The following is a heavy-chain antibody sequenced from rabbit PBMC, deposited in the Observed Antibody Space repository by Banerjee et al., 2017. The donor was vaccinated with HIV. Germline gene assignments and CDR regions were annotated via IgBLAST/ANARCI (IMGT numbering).Heavy chain of an antibody. D-gene: IGHD7-1*01. CDR1: GFSFSSGYY. J-gene: IGHJ4*01. V-gene: IGHV1S40*01. Sequence: QSVEESGGDLVKPEGSLTLTCTASGFSFSSGYYMCWVRQAPGKGLEWIACIYTSSGSTWYASWVNGRFTISKTSSTTVTLQMTSLTAADTATYFCAREGYGNSIGYAFNLWGPGTLVTVS. CDR2: IYTSSGST. CDR3: AREGYGNSIGYAFNL.